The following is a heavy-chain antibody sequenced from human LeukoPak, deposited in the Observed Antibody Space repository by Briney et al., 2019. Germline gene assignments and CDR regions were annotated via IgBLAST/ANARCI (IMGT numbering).Heavy chain of an antibody. CDR1: GSTFSDYY. J-gene: IGHJ4*02. CDR3: AIDLVGYCSSTSCPAFDY. V-gene: IGHV3-11*04. D-gene: IGHD2-2*01. Sequence: PGGSLRLSCAASGSTFSDYYMSWIRQAPGKGLEWVSYISSSGSTIYYADSVKGRFTISRDNAKNSLYLQMNSLRAEDTAVYYCAIDLVGYCSSTSCPAFDYWGQGTLVTVSS. CDR2: ISSSGSTI.